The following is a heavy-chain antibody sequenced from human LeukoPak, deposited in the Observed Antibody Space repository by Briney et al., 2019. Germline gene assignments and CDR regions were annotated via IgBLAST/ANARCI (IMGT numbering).Heavy chain of an antibody. CDR2: IYSGGST. V-gene: IGHV3-66*01. D-gene: IGHD3-22*01. CDR3: ARVGYDSGGYSLFDY. CDR1: GFTVSSNY. Sequence: PGGSLRLSCAASGFTVSSNYMSWVRQAPGKGLEWVSVIYSGGSTYYADSVKGRFTISRDNAKSTLYLQMNSLRAEDTAVYYCARVGYDSGGYSLFDYWGQGILVTVSS. J-gene: IGHJ4*02.